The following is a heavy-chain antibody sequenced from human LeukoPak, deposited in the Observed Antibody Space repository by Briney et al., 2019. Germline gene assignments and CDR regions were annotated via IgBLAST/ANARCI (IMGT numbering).Heavy chain of an antibody. CDR3: AKDRTSTWSWDY. V-gene: IGHV3-30*18. Sequence: GWSLRLSCAASVFTFISYVMHWVGQAPARGLEWVAIILSDGNDKYYADSVKGRFTISRDNSKDTLDLQMNSLRAEDTAVYYCAKDRTSTWSWDYWGQGTLVIVSS. CDR2: ILSDGNDK. D-gene: IGHD6-13*01. J-gene: IGHJ4*02. CDR1: VFTFISYV.